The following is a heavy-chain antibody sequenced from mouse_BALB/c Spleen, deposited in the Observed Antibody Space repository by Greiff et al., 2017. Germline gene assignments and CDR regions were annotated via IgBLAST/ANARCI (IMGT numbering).Heavy chain of an antibody. CDR1: GFTFSSFG. J-gene: IGHJ3*01. V-gene: IGHV5-17*02. D-gene: IGHD2-1*01. CDR2: ISSGSSTI. CDR3: ARGDADGTWLAF. Sequence: VQLQQSGGGLVQPGGSRKLSCAASGFTFSSFGMHWVRQAPEKGLEWVAYISSGSSTIYYADTVKGRFTISRDNPKNTLFLQMTSLRSEDTAMYYCARGDADGTWLAFWGQGTLVTVSA.